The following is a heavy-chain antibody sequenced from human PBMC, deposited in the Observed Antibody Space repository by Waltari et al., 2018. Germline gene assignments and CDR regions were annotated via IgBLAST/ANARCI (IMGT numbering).Heavy chain of an antibody. CDR3: GRIAFGDDGGYFQY. CDR1: GGAITTNSN. J-gene: IGHJ1*01. V-gene: IGHV4-39*01. Sequence: QLQLQESGPGLVRPSETLSLPCTVSGGAITTNSNWAWIRQPPGKGLEWMGNMQYRGSTFYNPSLMSRVTISLDTSKNQFSLTLTSVDAADTAVYFCGRIAFGDDGGYFQYWGQGTLVTVSS. D-gene: IGHD4-17*01. CDR2: MQYRGST.